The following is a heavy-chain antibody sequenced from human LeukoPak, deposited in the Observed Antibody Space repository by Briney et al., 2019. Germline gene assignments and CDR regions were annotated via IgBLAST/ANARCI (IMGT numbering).Heavy chain of an antibody. Sequence: ASVKVSCRSSGYTFTTYGITWVRQAPGQGLEWMGWISTYNGNTNYAQKLQGRVTMTTDTSTSTAYMELRSLRSDDTAMYYCARDRMDTRTYFDYWGQGTLVTVSS. CDR1: GYTFTTYG. J-gene: IGHJ4*02. CDR2: ISTYNGNT. V-gene: IGHV1-18*01. CDR3: ARDRMDTRTYFDY. D-gene: IGHD5-18*01.